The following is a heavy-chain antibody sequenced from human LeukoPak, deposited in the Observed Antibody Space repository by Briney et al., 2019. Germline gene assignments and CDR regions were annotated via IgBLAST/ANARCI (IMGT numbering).Heavy chain of an antibody. J-gene: IGHJ4*02. CDR3: ASSWSFTN. CDR1: GFTFSTYW. Sequence: GGSLRLSCAASGFTFSTYWMHWVRQAPGKGLVWVSRIKSDGSTTSYADSVKGRFTISRDNAKNTLYLQMNSLRAEDTAVYYCASSWSFTNWGQGTLVTVS. CDR2: IKSDGSTT. D-gene: IGHD6-13*01. V-gene: IGHV3-74*01.